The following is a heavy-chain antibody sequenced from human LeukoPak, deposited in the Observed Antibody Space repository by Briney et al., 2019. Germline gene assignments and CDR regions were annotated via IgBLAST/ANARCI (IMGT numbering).Heavy chain of an antibody. Sequence: SLRLSCAASGFTFDDYAMHWVRQAPGKGLEWVSGISWNSGSIGYADSVKGRFTISRNNAKNSLYLQMNSLRAEDMALYCCAKGTGWELLSWFDPWGQGTLVTVSS. V-gene: IGHV3-9*03. CDR2: ISWNSGSI. CDR1: GFTFDDYA. D-gene: IGHD1-26*01. J-gene: IGHJ5*02. CDR3: AKGTGWELLSWFDP.